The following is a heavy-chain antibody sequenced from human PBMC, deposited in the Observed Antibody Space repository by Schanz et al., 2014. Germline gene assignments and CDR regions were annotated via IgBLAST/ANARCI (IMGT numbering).Heavy chain of an antibody. D-gene: IGHD2-2*01. CDR1: GGSISTSNHY. V-gene: IGHV4-39*01. CDR3: ARQNLGYCSSTDCKNWFDP. Sequence: QLQLQESGPGLVKPLETLSLTCTVSGGSISTSNHYWGWIRQPPGKGLEWIGSIYYSGNTYYNPSLGSGVTIPVDRSKNQFSLKLISVTAADTAVYYCARQNLGYCSSTDCKNWFDPWGQGTLVTVSS. CDR2: IYYSGNT. J-gene: IGHJ5*02.